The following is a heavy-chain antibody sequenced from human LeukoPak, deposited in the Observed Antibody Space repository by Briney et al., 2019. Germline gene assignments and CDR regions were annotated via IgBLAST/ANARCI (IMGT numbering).Heavy chain of an antibody. V-gene: IGHV4-59*01. D-gene: IGHD3-10*01. CDR1: GGSISSYY. Sequence: PSETLSLTCTVSGGSISSYYWSWIRQPPGKGLEWNGYIYYSGSTNYNPSLKSRVTISVDTSKNQFSLKLSSVTAADTAVYYCARGSFGATNYMDVWGKGTTVTVSS. CDR2: IYYSGST. CDR3: ARGSFGATNYMDV. J-gene: IGHJ6*03.